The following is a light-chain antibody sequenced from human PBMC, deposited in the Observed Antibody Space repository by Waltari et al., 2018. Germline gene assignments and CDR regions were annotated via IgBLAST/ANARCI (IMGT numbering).Light chain of an antibody. CDR1: SSDVGGYNY. CDR3: SSYTSSSTLVV. CDR2: DVS. J-gene: IGLJ2*01. V-gene: IGLV2-14*03. Sequence: QSALTQPASVSGSPGQSITISCTGTSSDVGGYNYVSWYQQHPGKAPKFMIYDVSNGPSGVSSLFSGSKSGNTASLTISGLQAEDEADYYCSSYTSSSTLVVFGGGTKLTVL.